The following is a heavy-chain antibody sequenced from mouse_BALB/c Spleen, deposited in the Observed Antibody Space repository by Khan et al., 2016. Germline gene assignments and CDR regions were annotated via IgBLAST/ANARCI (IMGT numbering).Heavy chain of an antibody. J-gene: IGHJ3*01. Sequence: QIQLVQSGPELKKPGETVKISCKASGYTFTDYSMHWVKQAPGKGLKYMGWMNTETGEPKYADDFKGRFAFSSDTSASTDYLQINNLKNEDTATYFCAGVVDYWGQGTLVTVSA. CDR2: MNTETGEP. CDR1: GYTFTDYS. V-gene: IGHV9-2-1*01. CDR3: AGVVDY. D-gene: IGHD1-3*01.